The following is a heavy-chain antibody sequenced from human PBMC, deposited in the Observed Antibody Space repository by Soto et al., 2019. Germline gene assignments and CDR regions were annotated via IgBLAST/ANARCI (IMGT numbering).Heavy chain of an antibody. CDR3: ARERTGAASMDV. Sequence: QVQLVQSGAEVKKPGASVKVSCNASGYTFTSYDINWVRQATGQGLEWMGWMNPNSGNTGYAQKSRGRVTMTKNTSISTAYMELRSLRSEDTAVYYCARERTGAASMDVWGQGTTVTVSS. D-gene: IGHD1-1*01. J-gene: IGHJ6*02. CDR2: MNPNSGNT. CDR1: GYTFTSYD. V-gene: IGHV1-8*01.